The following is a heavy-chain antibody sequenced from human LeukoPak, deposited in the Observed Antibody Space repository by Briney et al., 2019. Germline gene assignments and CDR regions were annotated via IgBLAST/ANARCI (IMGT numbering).Heavy chain of an antibody. V-gene: IGHV3-13*04. CDR3: ARGNILTGYDC. CDR1: GFTFSSYD. D-gene: IGHD3-9*01. CDR2: IGIAGDT. J-gene: IGHJ4*02. Sequence: QPGGSLRLSCAASGFTFSSYDMHWVRHATGRGLEWVSAIGIAGDTYYSGSVKGRFTISRENAKNFLYLQMNSLRAGDTAVYYCARGNILTGYDCWGQGTLVTVSS.